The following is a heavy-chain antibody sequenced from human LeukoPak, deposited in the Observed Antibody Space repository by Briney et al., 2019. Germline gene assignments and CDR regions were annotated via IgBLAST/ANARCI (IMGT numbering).Heavy chain of an antibody. CDR3: ARDRDFWSSYDRIDGMDV. CDR2: INHSGST. D-gene: IGHD3-3*01. V-gene: IGHV4-34*01. J-gene: IGHJ6*02. CDR1: GGSFSGYY. Sequence: SETLSLTCAVYGGSFSGYYWSWIRQPPGKGLEWIGEINHSGSTNYNPSLKSRVTISVDTSKNQFSLKLSSVTAADTAMYYCARDRDFWSSYDRIDGMDVWGQGTTVTVSS.